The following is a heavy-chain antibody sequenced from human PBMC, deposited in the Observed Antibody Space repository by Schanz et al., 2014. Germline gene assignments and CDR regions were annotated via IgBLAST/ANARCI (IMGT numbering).Heavy chain of an antibody. CDR3: ARGLVRYFAY. CDR2: INPNSGAT. CDR1: GGIFSDYP. Sequence: QVQLVQSGPEVRKPGSSVKVSCKASGGIFSDYPISWVRQAPGQGLEWMGWINPNSGATIYAQNFQGRVTMTRDTSISTAYMELSRLRSDDTAVYYCARGLVRYFAYWGQGTLVTVSS. V-gene: IGHV1-2*02. J-gene: IGHJ4*02. D-gene: IGHD2-8*02.